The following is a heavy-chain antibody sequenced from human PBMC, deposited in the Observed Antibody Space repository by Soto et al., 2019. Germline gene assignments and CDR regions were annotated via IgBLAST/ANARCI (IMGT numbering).Heavy chain of an antibody. CDR3: ARAGAAPYYYYGMDV. Sequence: QVQLVQSGAEVRKPGASVKVSCKASGYTFSTSGMSWLRQAPGQGLEWMGGISTYNGDTNDAPKFQDRVTMTSDTSTGTVYMELRSLRSDDTAVYYCARAGAAPYYYYGMDVWGQGTRVTVSS. D-gene: IGHD2-15*01. CDR2: ISTYNGDT. V-gene: IGHV1-18*01. J-gene: IGHJ6*02. CDR1: GYTFSTSG.